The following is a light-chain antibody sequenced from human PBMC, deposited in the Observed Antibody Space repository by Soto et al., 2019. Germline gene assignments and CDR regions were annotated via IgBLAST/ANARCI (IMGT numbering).Light chain of an antibody. V-gene: IGKV1-33*01. J-gene: IGKJ1*01. CDR1: QDISNY. CDR2: DAS. Sequence: DIQMTQSPSSLSASVGDRVTITCQASQDISNYLNWYQQKPGKAPKLLIYDASNLETGVPSRFSGSASGTDFTFTISSLQPEDIATYYCQQYGTYLWTFGQGTKVDIK. CDR3: QQYGTYLWT.